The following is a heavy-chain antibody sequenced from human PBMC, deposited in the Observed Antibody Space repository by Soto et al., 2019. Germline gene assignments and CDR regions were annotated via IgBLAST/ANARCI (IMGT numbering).Heavy chain of an antibody. CDR1: GGSISSYY. CDR2: IYYSGST. J-gene: IGHJ4*02. CDR3: ARHLYSGYESDYFDY. D-gene: IGHD5-12*01. V-gene: IGHV4-59*01. Sequence: NPSETLSLTCTVSGGSISSYYWSWIWQPPGKGLEWIGYIYYSGSTNYNPSLKSRVTISVDTSKNQFSLKLSSVTAADTAVYYCARHLYSGYESDYFDYWGQGTLVTVSS.